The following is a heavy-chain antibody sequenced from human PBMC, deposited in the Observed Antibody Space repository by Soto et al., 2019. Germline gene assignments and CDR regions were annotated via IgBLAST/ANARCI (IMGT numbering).Heavy chain of an antibody. CDR1: GDSVSSNSAA. D-gene: IGHD3-3*01. V-gene: IGHV6-1*01. Sequence: SQTLSLTCAISGDSVSSNSAAWNWIRQSPSRGLEWLGRTYYRSKWYNDYAVSVKSRITINPDTSKNQFSLQLNSVTPEGTAVYYCARDLSITIFGVVIQTPDYYGMDVWGQGATVTVSS. CDR3: ARDLSITIFGVVIQTPDYYGMDV. CDR2: TYYRSKWYN. J-gene: IGHJ6*02.